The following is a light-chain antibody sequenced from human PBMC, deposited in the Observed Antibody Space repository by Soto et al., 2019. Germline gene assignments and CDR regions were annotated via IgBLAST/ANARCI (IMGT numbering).Light chain of an antibody. V-gene: IGLV2-11*01. Sequence: QSALTQPRSVSGSPGQSVTISCTGTSSDVGGYNYVSWYQQNPGKAPKLMIYDVSKRPSGVSDRFSGSKSGNTASLTISGLQAEDEADYYCSSYTSSSSLVFGGGTKLTVL. CDR1: SSDVGGYNY. CDR3: SSYTSSSSLV. J-gene: IGLJ2*01. CDR2: DVS.